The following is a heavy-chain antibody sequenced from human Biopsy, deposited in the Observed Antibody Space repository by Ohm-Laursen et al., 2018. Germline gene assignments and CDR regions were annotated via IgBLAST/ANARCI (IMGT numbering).Heavy chain of an antibody. V-gene: IGHV4-38-2*01. D-gene: IGHD5-12*01. CDR3: ARVAGGYAYYYGMDV. J-gene: IGHJ6*02. CDR1: GYSVTNDYY. CDR2: IYYDGIN. Sequence: SETLSLTCDVSGYSVTNDYYWGWIRHPPGKGLEWIGNIYYDGINYYNPSLKRRVAMSGDTSKNKFSQRLPSVTAADTAVYYCARVAGGYAYYYGMDVWGQGTTVIVSS.